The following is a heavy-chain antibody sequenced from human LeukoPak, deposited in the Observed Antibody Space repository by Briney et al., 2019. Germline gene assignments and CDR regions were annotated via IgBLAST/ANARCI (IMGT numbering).Heavy chain of an antibody. V-gene: IGHV4-39*07. CDR1: GGSISSSSYY. CDR2: IYYSGRT. Sequence: SETLSLTCTVSGGSISSSSYYWGWIRQPPGKGLEWIGSIYYSGRTYYNPSLKSRVTISVDTSKNQFSLKLSSVTAADTAVYYCARDRYYYDSSGYYSSCYYYYYMDVWGKGTTVTISS. D-gene: IGHD3-22*01. J-gene: IGHJ6*03. CDR3: ARDRYYYDSSGYYSSCYYYYYMDV.